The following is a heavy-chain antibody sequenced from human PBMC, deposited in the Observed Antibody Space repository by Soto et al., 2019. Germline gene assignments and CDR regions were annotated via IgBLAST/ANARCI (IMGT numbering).Heavy chain of an antibody. Sequence: QVQLQESGPGLVKPSQTLSLTCTVSGGSISSGDYYWSWIRQPPGKGLEWIGYIYDSGSTYYNSSLKSRVNITLDTSKYQFSLKLTSVTAADTAVYYWARDNGVGPWGQGNLVTVSS. CDR3: ARDNGVGP. J-gene: IGHJ5*02. CDR1: GGSISSGDYY. V-gene: IGHV4-30-4*01. CDR2: IYDSGST. D-gene: IGHD2-8*01.